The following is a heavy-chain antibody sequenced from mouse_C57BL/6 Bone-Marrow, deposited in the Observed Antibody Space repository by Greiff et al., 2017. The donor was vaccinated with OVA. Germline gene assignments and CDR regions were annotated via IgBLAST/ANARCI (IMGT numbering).Heavy chain of an antibody. CDR1: GYTFTSYW. CDR3: AKGGSTMVTTGY. Sequence: QVQLKQPGAELVKPGASVKLSCKASGYTFTSYWMHWVKQRPGRGLEWIGRIDPNSGGTKYNEKFKGKATLTVDKPSSTAYMQLSSLTSEDSAVYYCAKGGSTMVTTGYWGQGTTLTVSS. CDR2: IDPNSGGT. J-gene: IGHJ2*01. V-gene: IGHV1-72*01. D-gene: IGHD2-2*01.